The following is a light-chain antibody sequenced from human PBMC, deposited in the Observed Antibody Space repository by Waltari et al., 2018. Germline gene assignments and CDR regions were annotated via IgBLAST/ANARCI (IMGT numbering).Light chain of an antibody. CDR3: YSYAGGSV. Sequence: QSALTQPASVSGSPGQSITISCTGSSSDVGSSNLVSWYLQPPGKAPKLIIDEVSTGAFGVSNRFSGSKAGNTASLTISGLQAEDEADYYCYSYAGGSVFGTGTKVTVL. J-gene: IGLJ1*01. CDR2: EVS. CDR1: SSDVGSSNL. V-gene: IGLV2-23*02.